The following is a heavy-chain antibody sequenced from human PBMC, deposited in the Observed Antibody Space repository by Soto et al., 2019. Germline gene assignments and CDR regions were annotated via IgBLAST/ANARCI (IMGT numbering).Heavy chain of an antibody. CDR3: ARDRTHYDFWSGYYKDYYYGMDV. J-gene: IGHJ6*02. V-gene: IGHV3-33*01. CDR2: IWYDGSNK. CDR1: GFTFSSYG. Sequence: VQLVESGGGVVQPGRSLRLSCAASGFTFSSYGMHWVRQAPGKGLEWVAVIWYDGSNKYYADSVKGRFTISRDNSKNTLYLQMNSLRAEDTAVYYCARDRTHYDFWSGYYKDYYYGMDVWGQGTTVTVSS. D-gene: IGHD3-3*01.